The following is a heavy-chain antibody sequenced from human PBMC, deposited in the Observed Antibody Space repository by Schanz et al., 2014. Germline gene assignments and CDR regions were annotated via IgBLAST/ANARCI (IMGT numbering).Heavy chain of an antibody. J-gene: IGHJ4*02. CDR2: ISHDGSNK. CDR3: VKGGTNTLDS. CDR1: RFTFNAYD. Sequence: QVHLVESGGGVVRPGGSLRLSCAASRFTFNAYDMYWIRQAPGKGLEWVALISHDGSNKNSADSVKGRFTISRDNSKNTLYLQMNSLIGDDTAIYYCVKGGTNTLDSWGQGTLVTVSS. V-gene: IGHV3-30*18.